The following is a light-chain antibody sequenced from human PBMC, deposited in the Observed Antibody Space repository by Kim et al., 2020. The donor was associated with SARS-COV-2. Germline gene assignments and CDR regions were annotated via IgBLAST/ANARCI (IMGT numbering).Light chain of an antibody. CDR3: SSYATVTTRV. CDR2: YVN. J-gene: IGLJ3*02. CDR1: SSDVGGYNY. Sequence: GQSITISCIGTSSDVGGYNYVSWYQQHPGKAPKLIIDYVNIRPSGVSNRFSGSKSGNTASLTISGLQAEDEADYYCSSYATVTTRVFGGGTQLTVL. V-gene: IGLV2-14*03.